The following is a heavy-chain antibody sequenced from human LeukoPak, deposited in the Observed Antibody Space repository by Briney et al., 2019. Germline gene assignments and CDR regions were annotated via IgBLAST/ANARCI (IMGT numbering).Heavy chain of an antibody. J-gene: IGHJ4*02. Sequence: GGSLRLSCAASGFTFSSYATHWVRQAPGKGLEWVAVISYDGSNKYYADSVKGRFTISRDNSKNTLYLQMNSLRAEDTAVYYCARALVATESAFDYWGQGTLVTVSS. CDR2: ISYDGSNK. CDR3: ARALVATESAFDY. V-gene: IGHV3-30-3*01. CDR1: GFTFSSYA. D-gene: IGHD5-12*01.